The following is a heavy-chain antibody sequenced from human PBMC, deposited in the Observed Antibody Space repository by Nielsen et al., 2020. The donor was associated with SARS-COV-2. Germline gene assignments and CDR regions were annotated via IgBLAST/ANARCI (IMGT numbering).Heavy chain of an antibody. D-gene: IGHD3-3*01. CDR3: ATSTPLVRSAWFDP. V-gene: IGHV1-24*01. CDR1: GYTLTELS. Sequence: ASVKVSCKVSGYTLTELSMHWVRQAPGKGLEWMGGFDPEDGETIYAQKFQGRVTMTEETSTDTAYMELSSLRSEDTAVYYCATSTPLVRSAWFDPWGQGTLVTVSS. J-gene: IGHJ5*02. CDR2: FDPEDGET.